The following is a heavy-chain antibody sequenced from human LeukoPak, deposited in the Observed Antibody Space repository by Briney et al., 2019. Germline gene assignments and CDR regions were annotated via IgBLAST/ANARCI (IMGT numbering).Heavy chain of an antibody. Sequence: SETLSLTCAVYGGSFSGYYWSWIRQPPGKGLEWIGEINHSGSTNYNPSLKSRVTISVDTSKNQFSLKLSSVTAADTAVYYCARWRDCSGGSCYPNDAFDIWGQGTMVTVSS. V-gene: IGHV4-34*01. J-gene: IGHJ3*02. CDR1: GGSFSGYY. CDR3: ARWRDCSGGSCYPNDAFDI. D-gene: IGHD2-15*01. CDR2: INHSGST.